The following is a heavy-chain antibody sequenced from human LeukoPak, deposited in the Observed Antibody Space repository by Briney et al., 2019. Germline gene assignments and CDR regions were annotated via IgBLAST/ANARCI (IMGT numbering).Heavy chain of an antibody. J-gene: IGHJ3*02. CDR3: ARDLGSPQRFFDI. CDR1: GYSISSGYY. V-gene: IGHV4-38-2*02. CDR2: IYHSGST. Sequence: PSETLSLTCTVSGYSISSGYYWGWIRQPPGKGLEWIGSIYHSGSTYYNPSLKSRVTISVDTSKNQFSLKLSSVTAADTAVYYCARDLGSPQRFFDIWGQGTMVTVSS.